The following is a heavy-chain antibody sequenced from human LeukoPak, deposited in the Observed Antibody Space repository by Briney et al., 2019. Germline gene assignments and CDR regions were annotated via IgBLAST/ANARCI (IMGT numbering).Heavy chain of an antibody. CDR2: ISGSSTTI. D-gene: IGHD6-19*01. CDR1: GFVFSTYS. J-gene: IGHJ3*02. CDR3: ARVWRWLGI. Sequence: GGSLRLSCTASGFVFSTYSMNWVRQAPGKGLEWVSYISGSSTTIYYADSVKGRFTTSRDNAKNSLYLQMNSLRAEDTAVYYCARVWRWLGIWGQGTMVTVSS. V-gene: IGHV3-48*01.